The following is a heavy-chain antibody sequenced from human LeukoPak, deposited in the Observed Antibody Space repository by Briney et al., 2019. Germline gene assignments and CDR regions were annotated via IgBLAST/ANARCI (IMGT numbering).Heavy chain of an antibody. Sequence: SETLSLTCTVSGGSISSYCWSWIRQPPGKGLEWIGYIYYSGSTNYNPSLKSRVTISVDTSKNQFYLKLSSVTAADTAVYYCAREFRRGWFDPWGQGTLVTVSS. J-gene: IGHJ5*02. CDR3: AREFRRGWFDP. CDR1: GGSISSYC. CDR2: IYYSGST. V-gene: IGHV4-59*01.